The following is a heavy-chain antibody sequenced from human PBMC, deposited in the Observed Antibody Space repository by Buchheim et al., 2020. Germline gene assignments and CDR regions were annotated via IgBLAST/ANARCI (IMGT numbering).Heavy chain of an antibody. J-gene: IGHJ4*02. D-gene: IGHD1-7*01. V-gene: IGHV4-39*01. CDR1: GGSISSSSYY. CDR3: VRPANWNYALHFDY. Sequence: QLHLQESGPGLVKPSETLSLTCTVSGGSISSSSYYWGWIRQPPGKGLEWIGSIYYTGSTYYNPSLKSRLTISLDTSRNQFSLKLTSVTAADTAVYFCVRPANWNYALHFDYWGQGTL. CDR2: IYYTGST.